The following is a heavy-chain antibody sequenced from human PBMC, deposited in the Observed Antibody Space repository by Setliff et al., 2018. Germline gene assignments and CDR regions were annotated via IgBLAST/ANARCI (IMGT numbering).Heavy chain of an antibody. CDR1: GYTFDNYG. Sequence: GASVKVSCKASGYTFDNYGISWLRQAPGQGLEWMGWIGPSTGNTLYAQKYQGRVTLTTDTSTTTAYMELRSLTSDDTAIYFCARDWDIWDYFDFWGQGTLVTVSS. J-gene: IGHJ4*02. CDR3: ARDWDIWDYFDF. CDR2: IGPSTGNT. D-gene: IGHD1-26*01. V-gene: IGHV1-18*01.